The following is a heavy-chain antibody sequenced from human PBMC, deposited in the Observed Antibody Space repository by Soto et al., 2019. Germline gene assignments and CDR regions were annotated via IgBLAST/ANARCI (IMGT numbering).Heavy chain of an antibody. J-gene: IGHJ4*02. CDR3: ARGSGYYGFSY. D-gene: IGHD3-22*01. V-gene: IGHV4-34*01. CDR1: GGSFSGYY. Sequence: PSETPSLTCAVYGGSFSGYYWSWIRQPPGKGLEWIGEINHSGSTNYNPSLKSRVTISVDTSKNQFSLKLSSVTAADTAVYYCARGSGYYGFSYWGQGXLVTVYS. CDR2: INHSGST.